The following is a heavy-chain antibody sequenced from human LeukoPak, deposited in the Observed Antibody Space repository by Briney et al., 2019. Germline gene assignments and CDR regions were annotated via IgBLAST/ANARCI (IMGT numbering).Heavy chain of an antibody. CDR3: AKITALSPGAFDY. J-gene: IGHJ4*02. Sequence: GGSLRLSCAASGFTFSSYAMHWVRQAPGKGLEWVAVISYDGSNKYYADSVKGRFTISKDSSKNTLYLQMNSLRPEDTAVYHCAKITALSPGAFDYWGQGTLVTVSS. V-gene: IGHV3-30-3*02. CDR1: GFTFSSYA. CDR2: ISYDGSNK. D-gene: IGHD2-21*02.